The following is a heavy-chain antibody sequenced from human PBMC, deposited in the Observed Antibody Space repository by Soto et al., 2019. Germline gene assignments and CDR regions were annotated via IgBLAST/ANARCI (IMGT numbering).Heavy chain of an antibody. J-gene: IGHJ4*02. V-gene: IGHV3-21*01. D-gene: IGHD3-10*01. CDR1: GFTFTRYS. CDR2: ISSTTNYI. Sequence: GGSLRLSCAASGFTFTRYSMNWVRQAPGKGLEWVSSISSTTNYIYYADSMKGRFTVSRDNAKNSVYLEMNSLSAEDTAVYYCARGSRDSYPGSRIFDLWGRGTRVTVSS. CDR3: ARGSRDSYPGSRIFDL.